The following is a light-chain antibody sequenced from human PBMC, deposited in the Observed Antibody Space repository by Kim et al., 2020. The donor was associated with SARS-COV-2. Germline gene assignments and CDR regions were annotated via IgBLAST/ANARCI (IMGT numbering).Light chain of an antibody. J-gene: IGKJ3*01. CDR1: QSLSSY. CDR2: DAT. Sequence: PGERATLSCRASQSLSSYLAWYQQRRGQPPRLLIYDATNRATGIPARFSGSGSGTDFTLIISSLEPEEFAVYYCQQRSNWPPIFTFGPGTKVDIK. V-gene: IGKV3-11*01. CDR3: QQRSNWPPIFT.